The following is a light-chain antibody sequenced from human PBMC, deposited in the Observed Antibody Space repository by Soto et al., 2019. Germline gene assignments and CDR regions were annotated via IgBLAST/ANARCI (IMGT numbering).Light chain of an antibody. V-gene: IGLV2-11*01. CDR3: CSYAGSPRYV. Sequence: QSALTQPRSVSGSPGQSVTISCTGTSSDVGGYNYVSWYQQHPGKAPKVMIYDVSARPSGVPDRFSGSKSGNAASLTFSGRGAGDEAVYYCCSYAGSPRYVFGTGTKVTVL. CDR2: DVS. J-gene: IGLJ1*01. CDR1: SSDVGGYNY.